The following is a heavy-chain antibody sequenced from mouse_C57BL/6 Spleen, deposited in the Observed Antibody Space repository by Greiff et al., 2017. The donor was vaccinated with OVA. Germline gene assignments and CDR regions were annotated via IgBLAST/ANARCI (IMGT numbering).Heavy chain of an antibody. CDR2: IDPEDGDT. J-gene: IGHJ4*01. V-gene: IGHV14-1*01. Sequence: VQLKQSGAELVRPGASVKLSCTASGFNIKDYYMHWVKQRPEQGLEWIGRIDPEDGDTEYAPKFQGKATMTADTSSNTAYLQLSSLTSEDTAVYYCTGRQLRLRYYAMDYWGQGTSVTVSS. D-gene: IGHD3-2*02. CDR1: GFNIKDYY. CDR3: TGRQLRLRYYAMDY.